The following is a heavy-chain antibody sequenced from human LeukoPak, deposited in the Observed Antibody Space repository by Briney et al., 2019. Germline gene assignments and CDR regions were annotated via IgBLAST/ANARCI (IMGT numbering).Heavy chain of an antibody. V-gene: IGHV3-66*01. Sequence: PGGSLRLSCAASGFTVSSNYMSWVRQAPGKGLEWVSVIYSGGSTYYADSVKGRFTISRDNSKNTLYPQMNSLRAEDTAVYYCARDPYYYDSSGYSHDAFDIWGQGTMVTVSS. CDR1: GFTVSSNY. CDR2: IYSGGST. J-gene: IGHJ3*02. CDR3: ARDPYYYDSSGYSHDAFDI. D-gene: IGHD3-22*01.